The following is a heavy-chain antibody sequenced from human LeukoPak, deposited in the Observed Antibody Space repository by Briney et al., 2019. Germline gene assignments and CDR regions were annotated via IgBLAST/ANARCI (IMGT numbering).Heavy chain of an antibody. J-gene: IGHJ4*02. CDR2: ISGSGGST. CDR1: GFTFSNYA. Sequence: GGSLRLSCAASGFTFSNYAMSWVRQAPGKGLEWVSGISGSGGSTYYADSVKGRFTISRDNAKNSLYLQMNSLRAEDTAVYYCARDSEKQQLVRGDYWGQGTLVTVSS. V-gene: IGHV3-23*01. D-gene: IGHD6-13*01. CDR3: ARDSEKQQLVRGDY.